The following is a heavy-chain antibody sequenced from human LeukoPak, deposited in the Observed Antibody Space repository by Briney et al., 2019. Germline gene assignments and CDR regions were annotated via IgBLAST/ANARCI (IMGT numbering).Heavy chain of an antibody. CDR2: IFHSGST. V-gene: IGHV4-4*02. D-gene: IGHD2-2*01. Sequence: SETLSLICTVSSGSIFNNNWWSWVRQPPGKGLEWIGQIFHSGSTSYSPSLKSRVTISMDKSKNQISLRLTSVTAADTAVYYCARSPTKRVPEDYWGQGTLVTVSS. J-gene: IGHJ4*02. CDR1: SGSIFNNNW. CDR3: ARSPTKRVPEDY.